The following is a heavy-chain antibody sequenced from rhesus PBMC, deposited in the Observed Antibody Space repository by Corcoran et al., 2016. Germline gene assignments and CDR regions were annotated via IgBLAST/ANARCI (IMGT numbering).Heavy chain of an antibody. V-gene: IGHV4-160*01. J-gene: IGHJ5-2*02. Sequence: QVQLQESGPGLVNPSETLSLTCAVSGGPISGNYWSWIRQPPGKGPEWIGRIYGSGGSTDYNPSLKSRVSISTDTSKNQFSLKLSSVTAADTAVYYCGRHSGGSGYYTSLDVWGRGVLVTVSS. CDR2: IYGSGGST. D-gene: IGHD3-28*01. CDR1: GGPISGNY. CDR3: GRHSGGSGYYTSLDV.